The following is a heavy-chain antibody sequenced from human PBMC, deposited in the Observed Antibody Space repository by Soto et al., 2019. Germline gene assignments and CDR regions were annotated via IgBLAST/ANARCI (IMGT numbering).Heavy chain of an antibody. CDR2: IYYSGST. CDR3: ARDSSGYYYERGPFDY. CDR1: GGSISSGGYY. Sequence: SETLSLTYTVSGGSISSGGYYWSCIRQHPGKGLEWIGYIYYSGSTNYNPSLKRRVTISVDTSKNQFSLKMSSVTRADTAVYHCARDSSGYYYERGPFDYWGQGNLVTVSS. J-gene: IGHJ4*02. V-gene: IGHV4-61*08. D-gene: IGHD3-22*01.